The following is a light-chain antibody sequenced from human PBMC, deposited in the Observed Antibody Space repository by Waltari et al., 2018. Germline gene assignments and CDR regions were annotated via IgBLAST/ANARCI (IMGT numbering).Light chain of an antibody. CDR3: AAWDDSLSGFWV. J-gene: IGLJ3*02. V-gene: IGLV1-47*01. CDR1: SSNIGSNY. CDR2: RNN. Sequence: QSVLTQPPSASGTPGQRVTNPCSGSSSNIGSNYVYWYQQLPGTAPKLLIFRNNQRPSGVPDRFSGSRSGTSASLAISGLRSDDEADYYCAAWDDSLSGFWVFGGGTKLTVL.